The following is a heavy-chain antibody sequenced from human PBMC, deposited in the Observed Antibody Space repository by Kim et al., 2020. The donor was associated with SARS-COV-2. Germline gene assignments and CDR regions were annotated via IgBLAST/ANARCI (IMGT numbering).Heavy chain of an antibody. J-gene: IGHJ3*02. CDR3: ARKDIDPGITMIVVPERLDAFDI. D-gene: IGHD3-22*01. Sequence: SVKVSCKASGGTFSSYAISWVRQAPGQGLEWMGGIIPIFGTANYAQKFQGRVTITADESTSTAYMELSSLRSEDTAVYYCARKDIDPGITMIVVPERLDAFDIWGQGTMVTVSS. CDR2: IIPIFGTA. CDR1: GGTFSSYA. V-gene: IGHV1-69*13.